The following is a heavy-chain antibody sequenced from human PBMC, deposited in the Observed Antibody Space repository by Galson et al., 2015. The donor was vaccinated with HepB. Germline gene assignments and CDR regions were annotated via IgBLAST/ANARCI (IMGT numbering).Heavy chain of an antibody. CDR1: GGTFSSYA. J-gene: IGHJ4*02. D-gene: IGHD5-12*01. CDR2: IIPILGIA. V-gene: IGHV1-69*10. Sequence: SVKVSCKASGGTFSSYAISWVRQAPGQGLEWMGGIIPILGIANYAQKFQGRVTITADKFTSTAYMELSSLTSEDTAVYYCALFSDYDSAARHTFDYWGQGTLVTVSS. CDR3: ALFSDYDSAARHTFDY.